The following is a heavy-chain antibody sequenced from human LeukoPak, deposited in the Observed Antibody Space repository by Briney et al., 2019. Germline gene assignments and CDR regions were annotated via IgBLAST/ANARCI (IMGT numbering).Heavy chain of an antibody. D-gene: IGHD6-13*01. V-gene: IGHV3-73*01. CDR1: GFTFSGSA. CDR3: TSQAAAGDYYYYYMDV. Sequence: GGSLRLSCAASGFTFSGSAMHWVRQASGKGLEWVGRIRSKANSYATAYAASVKGRFTISRDDSKNTAYLQMNSLKTEDTAVYYCTSQAAAGDYYYYYMDVWGKGTTVTVSS. J-gene: IGHJ6*03. CDR2: IRSKANSYAT.